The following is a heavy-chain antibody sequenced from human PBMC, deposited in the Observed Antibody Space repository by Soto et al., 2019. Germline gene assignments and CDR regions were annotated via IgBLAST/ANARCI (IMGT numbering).Heavy chain of an antibody. J-gene: IGHJ4*02. CDR2: ISSSSSTI. Sequence: LRLSCAASGFTFSSYSMNWVRQAPGKGLEWVSYISSSSSTIYYANSVKGRFTISRDNAKNSLYLQMNSLRAEDTAVYYCAREPGVSSGWYVDYWGQGTLVTVSS. D-gene: IGHD6-19*01. CDR3: AREPGVSSGWYVDY. V-gene: IGHV3-48*01. CDR1: GFTFSSYS.